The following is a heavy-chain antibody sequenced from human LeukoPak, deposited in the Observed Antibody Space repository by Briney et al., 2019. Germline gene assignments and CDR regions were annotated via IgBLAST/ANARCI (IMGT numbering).Heavy chain of an antibody. CDR3: ARSIAVAGRALLYFDY. J-gene: IGHJ4*02. Sequence: KSGESLKISCKGSGYSFTSYWIGWVRQMPGKGLEWMGIIYPGDSDTRYSPSFQGQVTISADKSISTAYLQWSSLKASDTAMYYCARSIAVAGRALLYFDYWGQGTLVTVSS. V-gene: IGHV5-51*01. CDR1: GYSFTSYW. D-gene: IGHD6-19*01. CDR2: IYPGDSDT.